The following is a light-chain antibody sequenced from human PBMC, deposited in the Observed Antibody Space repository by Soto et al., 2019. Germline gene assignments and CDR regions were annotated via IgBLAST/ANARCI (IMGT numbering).Light chain of an antibody. V-gene: IGKV3-20*01. CDR2: GAS. CDR1: QSVSSTY. J-gene: IGKJ4*01. CDR3: QHYGSLVLT. Sequence: EXVLTQSPGTLSLSPGERATLSYRASQSVSSTYLAWYQQKPGQAPRLLIYGASSRATGIPDRFSGSGSGTDFTLTISRLEPEDFAVYYCQHYGSLVLTFGGGTKVEIK.